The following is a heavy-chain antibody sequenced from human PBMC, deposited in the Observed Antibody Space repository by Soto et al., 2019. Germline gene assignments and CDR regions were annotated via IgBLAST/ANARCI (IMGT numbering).Heavy chain of an antibody. CDR3: ARWGGDFWNAI. CDR2: IYYSGST. D-gene: IGHD3-3*01. Sequence: SETLSLTCTVSGVSISSSSYYWAWIRQPPGQGLEWIGTIYYSGSTYYNASLKSRVTISVDSSKSHFSLKLFSVTAADTAVYYCARWGGDFWNAIWGQGTLVTVSS. V-gene: IGHV4-39*02. CDR1: GVSISSSSYY. J-gene: IGHJ4*02.